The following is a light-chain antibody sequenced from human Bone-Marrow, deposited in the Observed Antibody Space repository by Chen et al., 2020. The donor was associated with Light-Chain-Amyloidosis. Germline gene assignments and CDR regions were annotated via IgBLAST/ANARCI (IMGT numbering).Light chain of an antibody. Sequence: ELLLTQSPATLSLSPGERATLSCRASQSVSYNLAWYQQKPGRAPRLLIYDASTRATGIPDRFSGSGSGTDFTLTISRLEPEDFAVYYCLQRSNWPSWTFGQGTRVEIK. CDR2: DAS. J-gene: IGKJ1*01. V-gene: IGKV3-11*01. CDR1: QSVSYN. CDR3: LQRSNWPSWT.